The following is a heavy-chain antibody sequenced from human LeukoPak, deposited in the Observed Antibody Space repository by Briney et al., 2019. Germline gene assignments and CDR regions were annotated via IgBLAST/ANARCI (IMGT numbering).Heavy chain of an antibody. CDR2: INPQSDGT. CDR3: ARGVVAATFYYYMDV. J-gene: IGHJ6*03. D-gene: IGHD2-15*01. CDR1: GYTFTGYY. V-gene: IGHV1-2*02. Sequence: ASVKVSCKPSGYTFTGYYIQWVRQAPGQGLEWMGWINPQSDGTNYAQKFQGRVTMTRDTSISTAYMELSRLRSDDTAVYYCARGVVAATFYYYMDVWGKGTTVTVSS.